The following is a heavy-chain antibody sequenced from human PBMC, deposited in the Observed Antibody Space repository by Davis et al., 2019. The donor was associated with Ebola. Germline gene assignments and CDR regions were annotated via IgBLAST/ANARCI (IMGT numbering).Heavy chain of an antibody. J-gene: IGHJ3*02. V-gene: IGHV3-9*01. Sequence: LSLTCVASGSTFDDYAMHWVRQAPGKGLEWVSGISWNSGSIGYADSVKCRFTISRDNAKNSLYLQMHSLRTEDTALYYCAKERYNWKVGAFDNWGQGRMVTVSS. CDR2: ISWNSGSI. D-gene: IGHD1-20*01. CDR1: GSTFDDYA. CDR3: AKERYNWKVGAFDN.